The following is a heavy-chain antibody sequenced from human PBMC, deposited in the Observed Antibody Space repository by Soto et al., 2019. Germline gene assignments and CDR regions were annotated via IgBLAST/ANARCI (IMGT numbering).Heavy chain of an antibody. J-gene: IGHJ4*02. CDR3: GRVTAAEAGIGIDH. Sequence: GGSLRLSCAASGFTFSSYWMHWVRQAPGKGLVWVARIHDDGSITNYADSVKGRFTISRDNAKNTLYLQMNSLRAEDTAVYYCGRVTAAEAGIGIDHWGQGILVTVS. V-gene: IGHV3-74*01. CDR1: GFTFSSYW. D-gene: IGHD6-13*01. CDR2: IHDDGSIT.